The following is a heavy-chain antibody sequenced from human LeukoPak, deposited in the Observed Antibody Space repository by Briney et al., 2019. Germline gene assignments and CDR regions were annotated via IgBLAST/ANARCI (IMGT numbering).Heavy chain of an antibody. CDR2: IYHCGST. D-gene: IGHD3-10*01. V-gene: IGHV4-30-2*01. Sequence: SQTLSLTCAVSGGSISSGGYSWSWIRQPPGKGLEWIGYIYHCGSTYYNPSLKSRVTISVDRSKNQFSLKLSSVTAADTAVYYCARGLGEYFDYWGQGTLVTVSS. CDR1: GGSISSGGYS. J-gene: IGHJ4*02. CDR3: ARGLGEYFDY.